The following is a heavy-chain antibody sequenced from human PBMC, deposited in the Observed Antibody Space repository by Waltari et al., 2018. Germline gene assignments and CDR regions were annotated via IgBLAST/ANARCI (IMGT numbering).Heavy chain of an antibody. CDR1: GGSISTSSYD. CDR2: IYYSERT. CDR3: ARVITGTTRLFDY. V-gene: IGHV4-39*01. Sequence: QLQLQESGPGLVTPSETLSLTCAVPGGSISTSSYDWGLLRQPPGKGLEWIVSIYYSERTYYNPVLKRRVIISEDSYKTQFSLKLSSVTAADTAVYYCARVITGTTRLFDYWGQGTLVTVSS. D-gene: IGHD1-7*01. J-gene: IGHJ4*02.